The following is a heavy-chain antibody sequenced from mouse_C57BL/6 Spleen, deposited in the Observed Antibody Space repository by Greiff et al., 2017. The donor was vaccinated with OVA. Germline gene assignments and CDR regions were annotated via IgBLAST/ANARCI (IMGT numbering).Heavy chain of an antibody. CDR2: ISSGGDYI. V-gene: IGHV5-9-1*02. Sequence: EVKLEESGEGLVKPGGSLKLSCAASGFTFSSYAMSWVRQTPEKRLEWVAYISSGGDYIYYADTVQGRFTISRDNARNTLYLQMSSLKSEDTAMYYCTREDDGYSYFDVWGTGTTVTVSS. CDR3: TREDDGYSYFDV. CDR1: GFTFSSYA. J-gene: IGHJ1*03. D-gene: IGHD2-3*01.